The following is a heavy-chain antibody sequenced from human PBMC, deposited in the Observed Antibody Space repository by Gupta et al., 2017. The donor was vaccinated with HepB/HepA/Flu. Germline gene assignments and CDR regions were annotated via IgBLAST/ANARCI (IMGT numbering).Heavy chain of an antibody. CDR1: GFTFSSYS. D-gene: IGHD6-13*01. CDR3: ARDRSKQSSSWDLWCDP. Sequence: EVQLVESGGGLVKPGGSLRLSCAASGFTFSSYSMTWVRQAPGKGLEWVSSISSSSSYIYYADSVKGRFTISRDNAKNSLYLQMNSLRAEDTAVDYCARDRSKQSSSWDLWCDPWGQGTLVTVSS. V-gene: IGHV3-21*01. CDR2: ISSSSSYI. J-gene: IGHJ5*02.